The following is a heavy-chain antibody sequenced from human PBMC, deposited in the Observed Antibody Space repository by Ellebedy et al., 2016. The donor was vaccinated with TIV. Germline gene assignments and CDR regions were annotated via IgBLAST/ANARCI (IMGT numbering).Heavy chain of an antibody. CDR1: GGSITSGGYY. CDR3: ARGLARDY. J-gene: IGHJ4*02. Sequence: SETLSLTCAVSGGSITSGGYYWSWIRQPPGKGLEWIGEITHSGSTNYNPSLKSRVTISVDTSKNQFSLNLSSVTAADTAVYYCARGLARDYWGQGTLVTVSS. CDR2: ITHSGST. V-gene: IGHV4-34*01.